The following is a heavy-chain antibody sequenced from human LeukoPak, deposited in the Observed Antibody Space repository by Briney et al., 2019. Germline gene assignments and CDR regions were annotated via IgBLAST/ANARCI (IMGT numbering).Heavy chain of an antibody. D-gene: IGHD5-18*01. CDR3: ARQLSDSVMATAFDY. J-gene: IGHJ4*02. V-gene: IGHV1-69*04. CDR2: VIPMPGIS. CDR1: GGTFNTYA. Sequence: SVTVSCKASGGTFNTYAISWVRRAPGQGLEWMGRVIPMPGISDYAQNFQGRVTISADKSTNTVYMELSSLRSQDTAIYFCARQLSDSVMATAFDYWGQGTLVTVSS.